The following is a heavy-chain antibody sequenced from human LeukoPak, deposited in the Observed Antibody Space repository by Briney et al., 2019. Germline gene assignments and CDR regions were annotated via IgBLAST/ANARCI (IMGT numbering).Heavy chain of an antibody. D-gene: IGHD1-14*01. CDR3: ARDITGSFDY. CDR2: IYYSGRT. V-gene: IGHV4-59*12. J-gene: IGHJ4*02. CDR1: GGSISSYY. Sequence: KPSETLSLTCTVSGGSISSYYWSWIRQPPGKGLEWIGYIYYSGRTNYNPSLKSRVTISVDTSKNQFSLKLSSVTAADTAVYYCARDITGSFDYWGQGNLVTVSS.